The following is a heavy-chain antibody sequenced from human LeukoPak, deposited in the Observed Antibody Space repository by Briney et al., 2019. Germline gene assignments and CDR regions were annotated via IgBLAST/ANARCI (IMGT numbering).Heavy chain of an antibody. CDR1: GFTFDDYG. CDR3: ARVRRSSSWYYDAFDI. J-gene: IGHJ3*02. Sequence: GGSLRLSCVASGFTFDDYGMSWVRQAPGKGLEWVSGINWNGGSTGYADSVKGRFTISRDNAKNSLYLQMNSLRAEDTALYYCARVRRSSSWYYDAFDIWGQGTMVTVSS. V-gene: IGHV3-20*04. D-gene: IGHD6-13*01. CDR2: INWNGGST.